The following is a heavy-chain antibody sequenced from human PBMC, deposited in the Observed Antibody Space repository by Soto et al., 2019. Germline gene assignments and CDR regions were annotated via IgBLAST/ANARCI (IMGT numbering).Heavy chain of an antibody. CDR3: AKDESAVAGTRGYYFDY. CDR2: IYYGGNT. V-gene: IGHV4-38-2*02. D-gene: IGHD6-19*01. Sequence: SETLSLTCAVSGVSLNSNYFWGWIRQPPGRGLEWVGSIYYGGNTYYNPSLKSRVTISADLSKNQFSLELHSVTAADTAVYYCAKDESAVAGTRGYYFDYWGQGTLVTVSS. J-gene: IGHJ4*02. CDR1: GVSLNSNYF.